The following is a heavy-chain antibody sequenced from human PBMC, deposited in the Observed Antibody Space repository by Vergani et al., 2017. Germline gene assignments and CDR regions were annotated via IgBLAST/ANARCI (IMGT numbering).Heavy chain of an antibody. D-gene: IGHD1-1*01. V-gene: IGHV3-30*18. CDR3: AKDGGLEPQYYVDY. CDR2: ISYDGSNK. J-gene: IGHJ4*02. CDR1: GFTFSSYG. Sequence: QVQLVESGGGVVQPGRSLRLSCAASGFTFSSYGMHWVRQAPGKGLEWVAVISYDGSNKYYADSVKGRFTISRDNSKNTLYLQMNSLRAEDTAVYYCAKDGGLEPQYYVDYWGQGTLVTVSS.